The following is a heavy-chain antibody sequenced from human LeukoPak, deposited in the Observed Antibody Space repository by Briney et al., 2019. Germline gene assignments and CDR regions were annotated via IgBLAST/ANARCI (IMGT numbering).Heavy chain of an antibody. CDR1: GYSISSGYY. Sequence: EPSETLSLTCTVSGYSISSGYYWGWIRQPPGKGLEWIGSIYHSGSTYYNPSLKSRVTISVDTSKNQFSLKLNSVTAADTAVYYCARDYYDSSGYPWAFDIWGQGTMVTVSS. J-gene: IGHJ3*02. CDR3: ARDYYDSSGYPWAFDI. D-gene: IGHD3-22*01. V-gene: IGHV4-38-2*02. CDR2: IYHSGST.